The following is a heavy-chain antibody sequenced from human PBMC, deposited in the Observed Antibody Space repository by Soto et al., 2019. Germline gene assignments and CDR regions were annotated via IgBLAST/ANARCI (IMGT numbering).Heavy chain of an antibody. CDR2: IIPIFGTA. D-gene: IGHD2-15*01. V-gene: IGHV1-69*13. Sequence: ASVKGSCKASGGTFRSYASSWVRQAPGQGLEWMGGIIPIFGTANYAQKFQGRVTITADESTSTAYMELSSLRAEDTAIYYCAKTYCSGGSCYCSDYWGQGTLVTVSS. CDR3: AKTYCSGGSCYCSDY. CDR1: GGTFRSYA. J-gene: IGHJ4*02.